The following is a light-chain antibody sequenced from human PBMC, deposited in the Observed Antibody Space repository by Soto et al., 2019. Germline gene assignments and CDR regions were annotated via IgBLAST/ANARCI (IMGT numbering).Light chain of an antibody. Sequence: AIQLTQSPSSLSASVGDRVTITCRASQGISSALAWYQQKPGKAPKLLIYDASSLESGVPSRFRGSGSGTAFTLTISSLQPEDFATYYCQQFNNYPAITFGQEKRLEIK. V-gene: IGKV1D-13*01. CDR1: QGISSA. J-gene: IGKJ5*01. CDR2: DAS. CDR3: QQFNNYPAIT.